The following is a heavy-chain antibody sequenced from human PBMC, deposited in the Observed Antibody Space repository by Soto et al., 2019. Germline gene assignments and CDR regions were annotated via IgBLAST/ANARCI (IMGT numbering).Heavy chain of an antibody. J-gene: IGHJ6*01. CDR3: AKDPGPFCSAMSCYTNYGMDV. D-gene: IGHD2-15*01. CDR2: ISATGTTT. Sequence: PGESLKISCAASEFSFSSDALNLVLQAPGKGLEWVSAISATGTTTYYADSVKGRFTISRDNTKNTVYLQMNSLRAEDTAVYYCAKDPGPFCSAMSCYTNYGMDVWGQGTTVTVSS. V-gene: IGHV3-23*01. CDR1: EFSFSSDA.